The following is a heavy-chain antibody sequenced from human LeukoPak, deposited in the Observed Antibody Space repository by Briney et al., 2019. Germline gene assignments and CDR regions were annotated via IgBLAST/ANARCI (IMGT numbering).Heavy chain of an antibody. CDR3: AKDGVGNILLAEYFQH. CDR2: ISGSGGST. CDR1: GFTFSSYA. D-gene: IGHD4-23*01. V-gene: IGHV3-23*01. J-gene: IGHJ1*01. Sequence: PGGSLRLSCAASGFTFSSYAMSWVRQAPGKGLEWVSAISGSGGSTYYADSVKGRFTISRDNSKNTLYLQMNSLRAEDTAVYYCAKDGVGNILLAEYFQHWGQGTLVTVSS.